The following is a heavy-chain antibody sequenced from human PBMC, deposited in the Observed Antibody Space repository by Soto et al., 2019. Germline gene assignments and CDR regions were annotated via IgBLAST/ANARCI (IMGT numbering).Heavy chain of an antibody. CDR3: ARDPFHYDSSGYYCVY. CDR2: ISTYNDNT. J-gene: IGHJ4*02. D-gene: IGHD3-22*01. Sequence: QVQLVQSGAEVKKPGASVKVSCKASGYTFSSYGITWVRQAPGQGLEWMGWISTYNDNTKYAQKVQGRVTMTTDASTSTAYMELTSLRSDDTAIYYCARDPFHYDSSGYYCVYWGQGTLVTVSS. CDR1: GYTFSSYG. V-gene: IGHV1-18*01.